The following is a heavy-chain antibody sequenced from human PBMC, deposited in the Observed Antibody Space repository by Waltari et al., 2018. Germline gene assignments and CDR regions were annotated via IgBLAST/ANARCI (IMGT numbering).Heavy chain of an antibody. J-gene: IGHJ3*02. CDR3: GKDPNGDYVGAFDI. Sequence: EVQLWDSGGGLVQPGVSLRLSCVTFGLGLNKYAMSWGRRAQGKGPECVSGISSSGRSTYYADSVKGRFTISRDNSENTLSLQMNSLRAEDTAIYYCGKDPNGDYVGAFDIWGQGTMVTVS. D-gene: IGHD4-17*01. CDR1: GLGLNKYA. V-gene: IGHV3-23*01. CDR2: ISSSGRST.